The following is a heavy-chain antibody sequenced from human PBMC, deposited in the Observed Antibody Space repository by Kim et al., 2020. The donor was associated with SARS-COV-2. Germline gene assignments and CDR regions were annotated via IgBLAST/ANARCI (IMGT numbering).Heavy chain of an antibody. Sequence: SETLSLTCTVSGGSITSSCYYWVWMPQRPGQGLDWIGCIYYSNVSYPNPSLQIRLTISTATTKYSFSLRFSSVTAAATADYSCRSLLGIAASYYFNYWG. V-gene: IGHV4-39*02. CDR3: RSLLGIAASYYFNY. CDR2: IYYSNVS. J-gene: IGHJ4*01. D-gene: IGHD6-13*01. CDR1: GGSITSSCYY.